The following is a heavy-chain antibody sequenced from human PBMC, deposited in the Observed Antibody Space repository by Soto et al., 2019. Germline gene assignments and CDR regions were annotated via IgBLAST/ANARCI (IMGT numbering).Heavy chain of an antibody. Sequence: SVKVSCKASGGTFSSYTISWVRQAPGQGLEWMGRIIPILGIANYAQKFQGRVTITADESTTTAYMELISLRSEDTAVYYCARDEMVVATGSRTWHYYYGMDVWGQGTTVTVSS. CDR3: ARDEMVVATGSRTWHYYYGMDV. D-gene: IGHD2-15*01. V-gene: IGHV1-69*04. J-gene: IGHJ6*02. CDR2: IIPILGIA. CDR1: GGTFSSYT.